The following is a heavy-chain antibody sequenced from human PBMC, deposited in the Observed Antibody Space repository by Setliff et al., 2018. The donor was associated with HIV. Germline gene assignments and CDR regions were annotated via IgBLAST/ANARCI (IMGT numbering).Heavy chain of an antibody. CDR2: IYYSGST. Sequence: SETLSLTCKVSGGSISSYYWSWIRQPPGKGLEWIGHIYYSGSTNYNPSLRSRVTISVDTSKNLFSLKLSSVTAADTAVYYCARGYGAAGGGYWGQGTLVTVSS. CDR3: ARGYGAAGGGY. J-gene: IGHJ4*02. CDR1: GGSISSYY. V-gene: IGHV4-59*08. D-gene: IGHD6-25*01.